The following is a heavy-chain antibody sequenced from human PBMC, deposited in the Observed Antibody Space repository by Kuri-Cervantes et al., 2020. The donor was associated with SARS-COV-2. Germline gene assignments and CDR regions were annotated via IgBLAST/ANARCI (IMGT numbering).Heavy chain of an antibody. CDR1: GFTFSSYA. CDR2: ISGSGGST. D-gene: IGHD2-21*01. Sequence: GESLKISCAASGFTFSSYAISWVRQAPGKGLEWVSAISGSGGSTYYADSVKGRFTISRDNSKNTLYLQMNSLRAEDTAVYYCAKVAQLTYCGGDCYFYYYYGMDVWGQGTTVTVSS. CDR3: AKVAQLTYCGGDCYFYYYYGMDV. J-gene: IGHJ6*02. V-gene: IGHV3-23*01.